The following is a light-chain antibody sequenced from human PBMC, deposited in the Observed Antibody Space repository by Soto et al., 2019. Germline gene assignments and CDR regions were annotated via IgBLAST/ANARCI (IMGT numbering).Light chain of an antibody. CDR3: SSYTSSSTF. Sequence: QSVLTEPASMSGSPGHSITISCTGTSSDVGGYNYVSWYQQHPGKAPKLMIYDVSNRPSGVSNRFSGSKSGNTASLTISGLQAEDEADYYCSSYTSSSTFFGTGTKVTVL. J-gene: IGLJ1*01. CDR1: SSDVGGYNY. V-gene: IGLV2-14*01. CDR2: DVS.